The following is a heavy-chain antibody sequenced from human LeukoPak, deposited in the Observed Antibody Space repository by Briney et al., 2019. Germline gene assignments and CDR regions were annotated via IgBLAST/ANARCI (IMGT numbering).Heavy chain of an antibody. V-gene: IGHV1-3*01. CDR3: ARVGDYYDSSGYGGGFDY. CDR1: GYTFTSYA. CDR2: INAGNGNT. D-gene: IGHD3-22*01. Sequence: ASVKVSCKASGYTFTSYAMHWVRQAPGQRLEWTGWINAGNGNTKYSQKFQGRVTITRDTSASTAYMELSSLRSEDAAVYYCARVGDYYDSSGYGGGFDYWGQGTLVTVSS. J-gene: IGHJ4*02.